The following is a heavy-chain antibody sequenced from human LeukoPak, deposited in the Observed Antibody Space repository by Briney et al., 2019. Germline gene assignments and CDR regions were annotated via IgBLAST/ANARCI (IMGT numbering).Heavy chain of an antibody. CDR2: INPNSGGT. V-gene: IGHV1-2*02. D-gene: IGHD2-2*01. Sequence: ASVKVSCKASGYTFTGYYMHWVRQAPGQGLEWMGWINPNSGGTNYAQKFQGRVTMTRDTSISTAYMELSRLRSDDTAVYYCARDGSPDIVVVPAAPRRGGMDVWGQGTTVTVSS. J-gene: IGHJ6*02. CDR3: ARDGSPDIVVVPAAPRRGGMDV. CDR1: GYTFTGYY.